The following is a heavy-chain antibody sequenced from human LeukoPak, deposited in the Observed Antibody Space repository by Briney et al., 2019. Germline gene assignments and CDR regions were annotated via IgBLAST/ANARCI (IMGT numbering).Heavy chain of an antibody. CDR2: IYYSGST. J-gene: IGHJ4*02. V-gene: IGHV4-39*01. D-gene: IGHD2-2*01. CDR1: GGPISSSSYY. Sequence: PSETLSLTCTVSGGPISSSSYYWGWIHQPPGKGLEWIGSIYYSGSTYYNPSLKSRVTISVDTSKNQFSLKLSSVTAADTAMYYCARHNRYCSSTSCYPRNFDYWGQGTLVTVSS. CDR3: ARHNRYCSSTSCYPRNFDY.